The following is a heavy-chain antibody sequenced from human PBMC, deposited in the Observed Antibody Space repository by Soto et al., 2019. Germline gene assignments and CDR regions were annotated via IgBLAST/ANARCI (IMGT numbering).Heavy chain of an antibody. D-gene: IGHD6-6*01. CDR2: IWYDGSTK. Sequence: QVQLVESGGGVVQPGRSLRLSCAASGFTFSSYGMHWVRQAPGKGLEWVAVIWYDGSTKYYADSVKGRFTISRDNSKNKLYMQMNSLRAEDKAVYYCARDFSSSFSGPGDYWGQGTLVTVSS. J-gene: IGHJ4*02. CDR1: GFTFSSYG. CDR3: ARDFSSSFSGPGDY. V-gene: IGHV3-33*01.